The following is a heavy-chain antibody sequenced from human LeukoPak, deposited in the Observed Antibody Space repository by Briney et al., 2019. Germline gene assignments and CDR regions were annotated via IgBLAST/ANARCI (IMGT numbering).Heavy chain of an antibody. CDR2: INPNSGGT. V-gene: IGHV1-2*02. J-gene: IGHJ4*02. CDR3: ARLDGRYYYDSSGYISDY. D-gene: IGHD3-22*01. Sequence: ASVKVSCKASGYTFTGYNIHWVRQVPGQGPEWMGWINPNSGGTNYAQKFQGRVTMTRDTSISTAYMELSRLRSDDTAVYYCARLDGRYYYDSSGYISDYWGQGTLVTVSS. CDR1: GYTFTGYN.